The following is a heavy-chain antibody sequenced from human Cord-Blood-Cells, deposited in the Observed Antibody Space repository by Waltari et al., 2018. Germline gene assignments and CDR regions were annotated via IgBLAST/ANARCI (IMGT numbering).Heavy chain of an antibody. CDR2: INPNSGGT. CDR3: ALDSSSWYAFDI. CDR1: GYPFTGHY. Sequence: QVQLVQSGAEVKKPGASVKVSCKASGYPFTGHYMPSVRQAPGQGLEWMGWINPNSGGTNYAQKFQGRVTMTRDTSISTAYMELSRLRSDDTAVYYCALDSSSWYAFDIWGQGTMVTVSS. D-gene: IGHD6-13*01. J-gene: IGHJ3*02. V-gene: IGHV1-2*02.